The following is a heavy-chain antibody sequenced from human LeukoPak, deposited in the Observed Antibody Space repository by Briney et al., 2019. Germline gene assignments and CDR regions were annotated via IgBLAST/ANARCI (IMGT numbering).Heavy chain of an antibody. CDR2: IYHSGST. J-gene: IGHJ6*02. Sequence: SETLSLTCSVSAGSISSSNWWSWVRQPPGKGLEWIGEIYHSGSTNYNPSLKSRVTISVDKSKNQFSLKLSSVTAADTAVYYCARAKRYTVTTMEYYYYGMDVWGQGTTVTVSS. V-gene: IGHV4-4*02. D-gene: IGHD4-17*01. CDR3: ARAKRYTVTTMEYYYYGMDV. CDR1: AGSISSSNW.